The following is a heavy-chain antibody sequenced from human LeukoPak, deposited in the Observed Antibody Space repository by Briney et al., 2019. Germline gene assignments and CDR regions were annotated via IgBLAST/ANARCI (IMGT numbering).Heavy chain of an antibody. Sequence: GASVKVSCKASGGTFSSYAISWVRQAPGQGLEWLGWMNPDSGNSGSAHKFQGRVTMTRDTSTSTAYIELTSLRSDDTAVYFCARGRLVRGDYLDYWGQGALVTVSS. V-gene: IGHV1-8*02. J-gene: IGHJ4*02. D-gene: IGHD3-10*01. CDR2: MNPDSGNS. CDR3: ARGRLVRGDYLDY. CDR1: GGTFSSYA.